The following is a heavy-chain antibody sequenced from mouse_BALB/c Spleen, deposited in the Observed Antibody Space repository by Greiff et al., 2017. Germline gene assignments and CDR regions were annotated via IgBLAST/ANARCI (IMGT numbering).Heavy chain of an antibody. J-gene: IGHJ1*01. V-gene: IGHV1-9*01. D-gene: IGHD2-2*01. Sequence: QVQLKESGAELMKPGASVKISCKATGYTFSSYWIEWVKQRPGHGLEWIGEILPGSGSTNYNEKFKGKATFTADTSSNTAYMQLSSLTSEDSAVYYCSRNCGYDYWYFDVWGAGTTVTVSS. CDR2: ILPGSGST. CDR3: SRNCGYDYWYFDV. CDR1: GYTFSSYW.